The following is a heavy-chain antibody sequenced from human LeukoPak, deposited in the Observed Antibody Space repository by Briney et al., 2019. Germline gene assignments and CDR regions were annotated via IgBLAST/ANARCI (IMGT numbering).Heavy chain of an antibody. V-gene: IGHV3-23*01. CDR2: ISGSGGGT. Sequence: PGGSLRLSCAASGFTFSSYAMSWVRQAPGKGLEWVSAISGSGGGTYYADSVKGRFTISRDNSKNTLYLQMNSLRAEDTAVYYCAKDHPFAYYDSSGPTYDYWGQGTLVTVSS. J-gene: IGHJ4*02. D-gene: IGHD3-22*01. CDR1: GFTFSSYA. CDR3: AKDHPFAYYDSSGPTYDY.